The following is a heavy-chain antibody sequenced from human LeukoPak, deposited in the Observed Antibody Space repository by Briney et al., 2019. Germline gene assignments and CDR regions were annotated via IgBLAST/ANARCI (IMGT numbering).Heavy chain of an antibody. J-gene: IGHJ4*02. CDR1: GGSISSSSYY. CDR3: GVGATFLLFDY. D-gene: IGHD1-26*01. V-gene: IGHV4-39*01. Sequence: PSETLSLTCTVSGGSISSSSYYWGWIRQPPGKGLEWIGSIYYSGSTYYNPSLKSRVTISVDTSKNQFSLKLSSVTAADTAVYYCGVGATFLLFDYWGQGTLVTVSS. CDR2: IYYSGST.